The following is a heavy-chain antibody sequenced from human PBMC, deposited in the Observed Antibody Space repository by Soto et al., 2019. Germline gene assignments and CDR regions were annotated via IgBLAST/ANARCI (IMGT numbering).Heavy chain of an antibody. J-gene: IGHJ4*02. Sequence: SETLSLTCTVSGGSISSYYWSWIRQPPGKGLEWIGYIYYSGSTNYNPSLKSRVTISVDTSKNQFSLKLSSVTAADTAVYYCARSGTGIAAETYYFDYWGQGTLVTVSS. V-gene: IGHV4-59*01. CDR2: IYYSGST. CDR1: GGSISSYY. D-gene: IGHD6-13*01. CDR3: ARSGTGIAAETYYFDY.